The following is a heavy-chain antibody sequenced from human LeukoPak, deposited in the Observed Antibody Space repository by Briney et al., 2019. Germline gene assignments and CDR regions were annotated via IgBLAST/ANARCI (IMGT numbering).Heavy chain of an antibody. CDR3: ARGRSGLAADGTYDY. V-gene: IGHV1-8*01. Sequence: GASVKVSCKASGYTFTSSDSNWVRQATGQGLEWMGWINTKSGRTGYAKKFQYRVSMTMNTSISTAYMEVSSLRFDDTAVYYCARGRSGLAADGTYDYWGQGTLITVSS. J-gene: IGHJ4*02. D-gene: IGHD6-13*01. CDR1: GYTFTSSD. CDR2: INTKSGRT.